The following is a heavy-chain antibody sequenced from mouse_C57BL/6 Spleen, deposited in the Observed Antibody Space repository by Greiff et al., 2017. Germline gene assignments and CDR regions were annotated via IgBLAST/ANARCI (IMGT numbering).Heavy chain of an antibody. CDR3: ARSHYYYGSSYAMDY. D-gene: IGHD1-1*01. CDR1: GFNIKNTY. J-gene: IGHJ4*01. Sequence: VQLKQSVAELVRPGASVKLSCTASGFNIKNTYMHWVKQRPEQGLEWIGRIDPANGNTKYASKFQGKATITADTSSDTAYLQLSSLTSEDTAIYYCARSHYYYGSSYAMDYWGQGTSVTVSS. V-gene: IGHV14-3*01. CDR2: IDPANGNT.